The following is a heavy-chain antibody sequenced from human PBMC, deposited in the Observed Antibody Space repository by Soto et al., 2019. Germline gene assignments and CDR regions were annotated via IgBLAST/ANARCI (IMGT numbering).Heavy chain of an antibody. Sequence: GGSLRLSCAASGFIFRTYGMHWVRQAPGKGLEWVADISYDGTKKFYIDSVKGRFTISRDNSKNTLYLQMNGLRTEDTAVYYCAQEAPGGWHFFDSWGQGALVTVSS. D-gene: IGHD6-19*01. J-gene: IGHJ4*02. V-gene: IGHV3-30*18. CDR1: GFIFRTYG. CDR3: AQEAPGGWHFFDS. CDR2: ISYDGTKK.